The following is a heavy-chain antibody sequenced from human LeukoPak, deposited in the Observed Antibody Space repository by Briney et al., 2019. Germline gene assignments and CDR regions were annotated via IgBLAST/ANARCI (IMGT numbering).Heavy chain of an antibody. CDR2: VSYSGST. D-gene: IGHD2-15*01. V-gene: IGHV4-59*01. CDR1: GGSISGSY. J-gene: IGHJ6*03. Sequence: SETLSLTCTVSGGSISGSYWSWIRQPPGKGLEGIGYVSYSGSTIYNPSLESRVTISVDTSKNQFSLKLSSVTAADTAVYYCAREVARSTSADYYYYYMDVWGKGATVTVSS. CDR3: AREVARSTSADYYYYYMDV.